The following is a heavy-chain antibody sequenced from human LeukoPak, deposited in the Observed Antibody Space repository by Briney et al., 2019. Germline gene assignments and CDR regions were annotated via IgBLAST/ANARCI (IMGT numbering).Heavy chain of an antibody. CDR2: MYLSGTT. CDR3: ARIHRYCSGGACYVLDN. Sequence: PSETLSLTCTVSGDSINSLDLWSWVRQPPGKGLEWIGEMYLSGTTHPNPSVKSRVTISIDKSKNQFFLNLSSVTAADTAVYYCARIHRYCSGGACYVLDNWGQGTLVAVSS. CDR1: GDSINSLDL. D-gene: IGHD2-15*01. J-gene: IGHJ4*02. V-gene: IGHV4-4*02.